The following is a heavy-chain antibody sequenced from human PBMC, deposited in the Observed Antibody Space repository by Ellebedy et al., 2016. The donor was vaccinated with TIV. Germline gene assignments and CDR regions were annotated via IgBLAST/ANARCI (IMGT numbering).Heavy chain of an antibody. CDR2: LSWNSGSI. V-gene: IGHV3-9*01. Sequence: PGGSLRLSCAASGFTFDDSALHWVRQAPGKGLEWVPGLSWNSGSIGYAYSVKCRFTISRANAKNSLYLQMNRLRAEDTALYDCAKDPQRESATILDYWGQGTLFTVSS. J-gene: IGHJ4*02. CDR3: AKDPQRESATILDY. CDR1: GFTFDDSA. D-gene: IGHD5-24*01.